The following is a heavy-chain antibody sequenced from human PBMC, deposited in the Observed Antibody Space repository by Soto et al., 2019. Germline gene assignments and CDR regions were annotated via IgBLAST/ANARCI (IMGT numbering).Heavy chain of an antibody. J-gene: IGHJ4*02. D-gene: IGHD3-22*01. CDR2: INAGNGDT. CDR1: GYTFTNYG. V-gene: IGHV1-3*01. CDR3: ARTGHSGSYDY. Sequence: ASVKVSCKASGYTFTNYGIHWVRQAPGQRLEWMGWINAGNGDTEYSGNFQGRVTITRDTSASTVYLDLSSLSSEDTAFYYCARTGHSGSYDYWGQGTLVTVSS.